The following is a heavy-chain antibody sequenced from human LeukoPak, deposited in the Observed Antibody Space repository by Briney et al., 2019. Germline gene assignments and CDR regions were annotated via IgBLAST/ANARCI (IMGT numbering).Heavy chain of an antibody. CDR3: ARAGTRWYYYMDV. J-gene: IGHJ6*03. V-gene: IGHV4-39*07. Sequence: KTSETLSLTCTVSGGSISSSSYYWGWIRQPPGKGLEWIGSIYYSGSTYYNPSLKSRVTISVDTSKNQFSLKLSSVTAADTAVYYCARAGTRWYYYMDVWGKGTTVTVSS. CDR2: IYYSGST. CDR1: GGSISSSSYY. D-gene: IGHD4-23*01.